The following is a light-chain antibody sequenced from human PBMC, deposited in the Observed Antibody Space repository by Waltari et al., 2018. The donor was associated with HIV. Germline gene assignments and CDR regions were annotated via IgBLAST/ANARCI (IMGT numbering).Light chain of an antibody. Sequence: QSVLTQPPSASGTPGQRVIISCAGISSNIGSNPVSWFQHLPGTALKFLICLNDRRPSGVPDRCSGFTSGTSASRASRGHRSEDEADYYCAALDASLSRWVFGGVTKLTVL. CDR3: AALDASLSRWV. CDR2: LND. J-gene: IGLJ3*02. CDR1: SSNIGSNP. V-gene: IGLV1-47*01.